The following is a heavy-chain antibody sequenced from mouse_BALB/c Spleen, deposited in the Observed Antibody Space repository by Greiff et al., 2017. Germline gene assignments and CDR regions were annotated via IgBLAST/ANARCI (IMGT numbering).Heavy chain of an antibody. V-gene: IGHV1-4*01. D-gene: IGHD1-1*01. J-gene: IGHJ2*01. CDR2: INPSSGYT. CDR3: ARKGYGTPYFDY. Sequence: VQLQQSGAELARPGASVKMSCKASGYTFTSYTMHWVKQRPGQGLEWIGYINPSSGYTNYNQKFKDKATLTADKSSSTAYMQLSSLTSEDSAVYYCARKGYGTPYFDYWGQGTTLTVSS. CDR1: GYTFTSYT.